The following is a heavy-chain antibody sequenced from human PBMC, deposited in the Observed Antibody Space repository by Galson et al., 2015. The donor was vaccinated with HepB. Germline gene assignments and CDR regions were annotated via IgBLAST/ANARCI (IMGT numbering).Heavy chain of an antibody. CDR1: GFTFNKAW. Sequence: SLRLSCAASGFTFNKAWMNWVRPAPGKGLEWVGRIKSETETMDYAAPIKGRFSIWRDDSRSTVYLQVNSLRIDDTAVYYCTTDGNKWDYSLDYWGRGTLVTVAS. D-gene: IGHD1-26*01. CDR3: TTDGNKWDYSLDY. V-gene: IGHV3-15*07. CDR2: IKSETETM. J-gene: IGHJ4*02.